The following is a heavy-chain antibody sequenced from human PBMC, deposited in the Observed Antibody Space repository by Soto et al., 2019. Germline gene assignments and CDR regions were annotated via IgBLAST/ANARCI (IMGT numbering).Heavy chain of an antibody. D-gene: IGHD2-2*01. CDR1: GFTFSSYA. CDR2: ISGSGTNI. J-gene: IGHJ4*02. Sequence: PGGSLRLSCAASGFTFSSYAMSWVRQAPGKGLEWVAGISGSGTNIFYVDSVKGRFTISRDNSKNTLYLEVNSLRAEDTAVYYCADAFVMMWPMPLHWGQGTLVTVSS. V-gene: IGHV3-23*01. CDR3: ADAFVMMWPMPLH.